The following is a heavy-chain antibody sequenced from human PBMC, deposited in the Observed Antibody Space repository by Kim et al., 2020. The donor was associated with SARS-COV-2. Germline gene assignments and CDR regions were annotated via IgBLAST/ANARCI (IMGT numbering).Heavy chain of an antibody. J-gene: IGHJ6*04. CDR3: ARDQYDGRGSGDYYHHGVHV. CDR1: GFIFSDYY. Sequence: GGSLRLSCAASGFIFSDYYMSWIRQAPGKGLEWLSYISASGTIIYYADSVKGRFTISRDNAKNSVYLQMNSLRAEETAVYYCARDQYDGRGSGDYYHHGVHVWGEEPTDTVSS. D-gene: IGHD3-3*01. CDR2: ISASGTII. V-gene: IGHV3-11*01.